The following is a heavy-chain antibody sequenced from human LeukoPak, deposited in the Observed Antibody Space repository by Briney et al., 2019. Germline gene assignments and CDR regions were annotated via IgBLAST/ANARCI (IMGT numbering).Heavy chain of an antibody. CDR3: AELGITMIGGV. D-gene: IGHD3-10*02. CDR1: GFTVSGDY. CDR2: IYSGGST. J-gene: IGHJ6*04. Sequence: GGSLRLSCAASGFTVSGDYMSWVRQAPGKGLEWVSVIYSGGSTYYADSVKGRFTISRDNAKNSLYLQMNSLRAEDTAVYYCAELGITMIGGVWGKGTTVTISS. V-gene: IGHV3-53*01.